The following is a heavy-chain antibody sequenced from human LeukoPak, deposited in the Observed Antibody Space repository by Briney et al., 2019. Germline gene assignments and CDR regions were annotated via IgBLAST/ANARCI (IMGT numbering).Heavy chain of an antibody. J-gene: IGHJ4*02. CDR2: IIPILGIA. CDR1: GGTFSSYA. V-gene: IGHV1-69*04. Sequence: GASVEVSCKASGGTFSSYAISWVRQAPGQGLEWMGRIIPILGIANYAQKFQGRVTITADKSTSTAYMELSSLRSEDTAVYYCARDGAAAGPIDYWGQGTLVTVSS. CDR3: ARDGAAAGPIDY. D-gene: IGHD6-13*01.